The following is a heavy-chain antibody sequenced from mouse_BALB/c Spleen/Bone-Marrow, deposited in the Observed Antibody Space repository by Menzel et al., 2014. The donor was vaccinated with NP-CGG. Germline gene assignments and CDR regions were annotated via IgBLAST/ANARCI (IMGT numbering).Heavy chain of an antibody. D-gene: IGHD2-14*01. CDR3: ASYRYAWYFDV. CDR2: IDPANGNT. J-gene: IGHJ1*01. V-gene: IGHV14-3*02. CDR1: GFNIKDTY. Sequence: VHVKQSGAELVKPGASVKLSCTASGFNIKDTYMHRVKQRPEQGLEWIGRIDPANGNTKYDPKFQGKATITADTSSNTAYLQLSSLTSEDTAVYYCASYRYAWYFDVWGAGTTVTVSS.